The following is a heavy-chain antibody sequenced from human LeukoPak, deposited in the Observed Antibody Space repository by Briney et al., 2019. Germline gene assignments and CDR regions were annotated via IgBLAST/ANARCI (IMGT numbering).Heavy chain of an antibody. D-gene: IGHD5-12*01. Sequence: PSETLSLTCTVSRGSISSSIYYWGWIRQPPGKGLEWIGSIYYSGSTYYNPSLKSRVTISVDTSKNQFSLKLSSVTAADTAVYYCARGRTKVAPGDYWGQGTLVTVSS. J-gene: IGHJ4*02. CDR2: IYYSGST. V-gene: IGHV4-39*07. CDR1: RGSISSSIYY. CDR3: ARGRTKVAPGDY.